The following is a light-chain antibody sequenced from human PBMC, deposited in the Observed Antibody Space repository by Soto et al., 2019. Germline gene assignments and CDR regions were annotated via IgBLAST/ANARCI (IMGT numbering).Light chain of an antibody. CDR2: AAS. CDR3: QQSYSTLA. Sequence: DIQMTQSPSSLSASVGDRVTITCRASQSISSYLNWHQQKPGKAPNFLIYAASNLQSGVPSRFSGSGSGTEFTLTISSLQPEDFATYYCQQSYSTLAFGPGTKVDIK. CDR1: QSISSY. V-gene: IGKV1-39*01. J-gene: IGKJ3*01.